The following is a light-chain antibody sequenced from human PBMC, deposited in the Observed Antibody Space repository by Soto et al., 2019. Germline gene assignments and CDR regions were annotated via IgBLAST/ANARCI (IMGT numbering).Light chain of an antibody. Sequence: QSVLTQPPSVSGAPGQKVIISCTGSSSNIGAGYDVHWYQQLPGTAPKLLIYSNNNRPSGVPDRLSGSKSGTSASLAITGLQVEDEADYYCQSYDSSLSAAVFGGGTKGYRP. CDR3: QSYDSSLSAAV. J-gene: IGLJ2*01. V-gene: IGLV1-40*01. CDR1: SSNIGAGYD. CDR2: SNN.